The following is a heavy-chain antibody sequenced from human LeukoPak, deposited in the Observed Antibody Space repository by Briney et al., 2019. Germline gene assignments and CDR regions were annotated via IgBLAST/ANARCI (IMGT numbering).Heavy chain of an antibody. V-gene: IGHV3-33*01. J-gene: IGHJ4*02. D-gene: IGHD2-2*01. CDR3: ARGYCSSTSCYFDY. Sequence: PGGSLRLSCAASGFTFSNFGMHWARQTPGKGLEWVAVIWYDGSNKDYADSVKGRFTISRDNAKNSLYLQMNSLRAEDTALYYCARGYCSSTSCYFDYWGQGTLVTVSS. CDR2: IWYDGSNK. CDR1: GFTFSNFG.